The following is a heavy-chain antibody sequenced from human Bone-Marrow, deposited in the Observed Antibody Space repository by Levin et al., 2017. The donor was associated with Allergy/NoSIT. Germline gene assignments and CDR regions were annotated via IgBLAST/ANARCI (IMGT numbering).Heavy chain of an antibody. CDR1: GFTIKDYY. Sequence: KAGGSLRLSCAASGFTIKDYYMSWIRQAPGKGLEWVSYISSSGSTKYYSDSVKGRFTISRDNAKNSLFLQMNSLRADDTAVYYCARETCTSSTCEYHYYYYYGLDVWGQGTTVTVSS. CDR3: ARETCTSSTCEYHYYYYYGLDV. V-gene: IGHV3-11*01. CDR2: ISSSGSTK. D-gene: IGHD2-2*01. J-gene: IGHJ6*02.